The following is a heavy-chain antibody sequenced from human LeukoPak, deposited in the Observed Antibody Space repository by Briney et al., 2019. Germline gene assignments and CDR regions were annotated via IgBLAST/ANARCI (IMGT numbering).Heavy chain of an antibody. V-gene: IGHV3-20*04. CDR3: ARDYSNWSRDY. CDR2: INWNGGST. J-gene: IGHJ4*02. Sequence: GGSLRLSCAASGFTFDDYGMSWVRQAPGKGLEWVSGINWNGGSTGYADSVKGRFTISRDNAKNSLYLQMNSLRAEDTSMYYCARDYSNWSRDYWGQGTLVTVSS. CDR1: GFTFDDYG. D-gene: IGHD2-15*01.